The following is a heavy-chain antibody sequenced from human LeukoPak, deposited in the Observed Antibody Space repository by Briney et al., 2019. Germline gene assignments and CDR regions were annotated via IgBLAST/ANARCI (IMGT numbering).Heavy chain of an antibody. CDR3: AHPLEEQWLVAFDY. CDR1: GFSLSTRGVG. V-gene: IGHV2-5*01. Sequence: ESGPTLVNPTQTLTLTCTFSGFSLSTRGVGGGWIRQPPGKALEWLALIYWNDEKRYIPSLKSRLTITKDTSKNQVVLTLTNMDPVDTATYYCAHPLEEQWLVAFDYWGQGTLVTVSS. D-gene: IGHD6-19*01. CDR2: IYWNDEK. J-gene: IGHJ4*02.